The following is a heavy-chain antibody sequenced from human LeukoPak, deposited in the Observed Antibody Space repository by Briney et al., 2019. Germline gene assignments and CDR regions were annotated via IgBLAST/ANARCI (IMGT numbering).Heavy chain of an antibody. CDR3: AADQRSGYDYSRGAFDI. Sequence: SVKVSCKASGFTFTSSAMQWVRQARGQRLEWIGWIVVGSGNTNYAQKFQERVTITRDMSTSTAYMELSSLRSEDTAVYYCAADQRSGYDYSRGAFDIWGQGTMVTVSS. CDR2: IVVGSGNT. D-gene: IGHD5-12*01. V-gene: IGHV1-58*02. CDR1: GFTFTSSA. J-gene: IGHJ3*02.